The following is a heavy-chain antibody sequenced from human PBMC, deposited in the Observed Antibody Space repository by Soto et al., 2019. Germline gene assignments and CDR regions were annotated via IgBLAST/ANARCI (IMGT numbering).Heavy chain of an antibody. CDR3: ARDFLAAAGFDY. V-gene: IGHV3-23*01. CDR1: GFTFSSYA. CDR2: ISFSGATT. J-gene: IGHJ4*02. Sequence: GGSLRLSCAASGFTFSSYAMNWVRQAPGKGLEWVSVISFSGATTYYGDSVKGRFTISRDNSKNTLYLQMNSLRSEDTAVYYCARDFLAAAGFDYWGQGTLVTVSS. D-gene: IGHD6-13*01.